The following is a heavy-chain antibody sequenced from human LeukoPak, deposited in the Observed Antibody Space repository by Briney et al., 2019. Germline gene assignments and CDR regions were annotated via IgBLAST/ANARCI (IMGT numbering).Heavy chain of an antibody. J-gene: IGHJ4*02. Sequence: ASVKVSCKASGYTFTGYYMHWVRQAPGQGLEWMGRINPNSGGTNYAQKFQGRVTMTRDTSISTAYMELSRLRSDDTAVYYCARDLYCSGGSCYSRAQDHWGQGTLVTVSS. CDR3: ARDLYCSGGSCYSRAQDH. D-gene: IGHD2-15*01. CDR2: INPNSGGT. CDR1: GYTFTGYY. V-gene: IGHV1-2*06.